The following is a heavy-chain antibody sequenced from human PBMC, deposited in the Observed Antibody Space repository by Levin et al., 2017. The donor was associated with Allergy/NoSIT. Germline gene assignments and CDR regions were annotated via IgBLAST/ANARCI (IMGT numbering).Heavy chain of an antibody. J-gene: IGHJ6*02. CDR1: GGSISSYY. CDR2: ISYSGST. Sequence: PSETLSLTCTVSGGSISSYYRSWIRQPPGKGLEWIGYISYSGSTNYNPSLKSRVTISADTSKNQFSLKLSSVSAADTAVYFCARDGEGERRPLYHYGMDVWGQGTTVTVSS. D-gene: IGHD1-1*01. CDR3: ARDGEGERRPLYHYGMDV. V-gene: IGHV4-59*01.